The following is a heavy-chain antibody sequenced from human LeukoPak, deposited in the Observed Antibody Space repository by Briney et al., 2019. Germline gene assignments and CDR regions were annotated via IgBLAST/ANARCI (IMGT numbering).Heavy chain of an antibody. Sequence: SETLSLTCAVSGGSISSSNWWSWVRQPPGKGLEWIGSMRYSGSTYYNLSLKSRVTISVDTSKSQFSLKLSSVTAADTAVYYCARHVYGEYGPGDYWGQGILVTVSS. CDR1: GGSISSSNW. V-gene: IGHV4-4*02. J-gene: IGHJ4*02. CDR2: MRYSGST. CDR3: ARHVYGEYGPGDY. D-gene: IGHD4-17*01.